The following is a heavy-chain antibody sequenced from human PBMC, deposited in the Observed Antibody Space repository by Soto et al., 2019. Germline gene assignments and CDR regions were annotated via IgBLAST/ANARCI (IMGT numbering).Heavy chain of an antibody. CDR2: ISGNGGTT. CDR1: GFTFSSTA. J-gene: IGHJ4*02. D-gene: IGHD3-9*01. Sequence: EVQLLESGGALVQPGGSLRLSCAASGFTFSSTAMSWVRQAPGKGLEWVSTISGNGGTTYYADSVRGRLTISRENSKNTVYLQMNSLTGEDTAVYYCAHMTGFDYWGQGTLVTVSS. V-gene: IGHV3-23*01. CDR3: AHMTGFDY.